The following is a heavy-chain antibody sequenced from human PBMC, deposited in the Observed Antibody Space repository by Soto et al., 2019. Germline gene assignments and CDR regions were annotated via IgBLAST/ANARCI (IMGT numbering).Heavy chain of an antibody. V-gene: IGHV3-30-3*01. CDR2: ISYDGSNK. Sequence: GGSLRLSCAASGFTFSSYAMHWVRQAPGKGLEWVAVISYDGSNKYYADSVKGRFTISRDNSKNTLYLQMNSLRAEDTAVYYCARDISDIVVVVAATTAGFDYWGQGTLVTVSS. D-gene: IGHD2-15*01. J-gene: IGHJ4*02. CDR3: ARDISDIVVVVAATTAGFDY. CDR1: GFTFSSYA.